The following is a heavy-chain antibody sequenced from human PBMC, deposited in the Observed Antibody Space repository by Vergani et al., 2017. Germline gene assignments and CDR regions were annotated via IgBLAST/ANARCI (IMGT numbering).Heavy chain of an antibody. V-gene: IGHV3-30*03. D-gene: IGHD6-19*01. CDR3: ASFEWLVHNYYYYRDV. CDR2: ISYDGYNT. CDR1: GFTFSSYG. J-gene: IGHJ6*03. Sequence: QVQLVESGGGVVQPGRSLRLSCAASGFTFSSYGMHWVRQAPGKGLELLAVISYDGYNTYYADSVKGRFTISRDNSKNTLYLQLNSLRAEDTAVYYCASFEWLVHNYYYYRDVWGKGTTVTVSS.